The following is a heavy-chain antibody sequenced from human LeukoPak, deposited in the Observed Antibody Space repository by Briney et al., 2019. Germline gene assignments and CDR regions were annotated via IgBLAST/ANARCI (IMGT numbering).Heavy chain of an antibody. CDR1: GFTFSSYW. V-gene: IGHV3-7*01. CDR3: ARDDCSSISCYHNWFDP. CDR2: TKQDGSEE. Sequence: GGSLRLSCAASGFTFSSYWMSWVRQAPGKGLEWVANTKQDGSEEYYVDSVKGRFTISRDNAKNSLYLQMNSLRAEDTAVYYCARDDCSSISCYHNWFDPWGQGTLVTVSS. J-gene: IGHJ5*02. D-gene: IGHD2-2*01.